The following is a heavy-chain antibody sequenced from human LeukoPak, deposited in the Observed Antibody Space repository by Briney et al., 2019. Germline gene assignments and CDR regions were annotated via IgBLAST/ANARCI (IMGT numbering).Heavy chain of an antibody. V-gene: IGHV3-23*01. D-gene: IGHD2-2*01. Sequence: GGSLRLSCAASGFTFSSYSMSWVRHAPGKGLEWVSAIGNSGDNTYYADSVKGRFTISRDNSKNTLYLQMNSLRAEDTAIYHCARRLGYCSRTSCYVAPFDYWGQGTLVTVSS. CDR1: GFTFSSYS. J-gene: IGHJ4*02. CDR3: ARRLGYCSRTSCYVAPFDY. CDR2: IGNSGDNT.